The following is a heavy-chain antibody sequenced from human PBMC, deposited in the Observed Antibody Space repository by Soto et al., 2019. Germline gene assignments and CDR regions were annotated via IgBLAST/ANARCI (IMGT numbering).Heavy chain of an antibody. V-gene: IGHV1-18*04. CDR1: GYTFTSYG. J-gene: IGHJ6*02. D-gene: IGHD3-10*01. CDR2: ISAYNGNT. CDR3: ARDGKITMVRGVSYYYGMDV. Sequence: ASVKVSCKASGYTFTSYGISWVRQAPGQGLEWMGWISAYNGNTNYAQKLQGRVTMTTDTSTSTAYMELRSLRSDDTAVYYCARDGKITMVRGVSYYYGMDVWGQGTTVTVSS.